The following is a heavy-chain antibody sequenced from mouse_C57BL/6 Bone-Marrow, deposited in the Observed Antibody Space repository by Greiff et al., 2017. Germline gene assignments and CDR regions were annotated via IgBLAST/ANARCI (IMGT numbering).Heavy chain of an antibody. V-gene: IGHV1-19*01. CDR1: GYTFTDYY. D-gene: IGHD2-10*01. CDR3: ARSLPYWYFDV. CDR2: INPYNGGT. J-gene: IGHJ1*03. Sequence: EVKLQESGPVLVKPGASVKMSCKASGYTFTDYYMNWVKQSHGKSLEWIGVINPYNGGTSYNQKFKGKATLTVDKSSSTAYMELNSLTSEDSAVYYCARSLPYWYFDVWGTGTTVTVSS.